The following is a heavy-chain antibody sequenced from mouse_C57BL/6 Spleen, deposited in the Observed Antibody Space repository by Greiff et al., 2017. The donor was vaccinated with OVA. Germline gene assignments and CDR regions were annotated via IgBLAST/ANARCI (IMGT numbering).Heavy chain of an antibody. CDR3: ARFGDSSGSFDY. V-gene: IGHV1-76*01. CDR1: GYTFTDYY. CDR2: IYPGSGNT. D-gene: IGHD3-2*02. Sequence: VQLQQSGAELVRPGASVKLSCKASGYTFTDYYINWVKQRPGPGLEWIARIYPGSGNTYYNEKFKGKATLTAEKSSSTAYMQLSSLTSEDSAVYFCARFGDSSGSFDYWGQGTTLTVSS. J-gene: IGHJ2*01.